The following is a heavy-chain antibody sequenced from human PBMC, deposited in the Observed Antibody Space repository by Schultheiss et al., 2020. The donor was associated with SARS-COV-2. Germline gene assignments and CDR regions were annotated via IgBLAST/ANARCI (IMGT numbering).Heavy chain of an antibody. CDR1: GGSFSGYY. CDR3: ARLGGTYSSSWYDY. CDR2: IYYSEST. J-gene: IGHJ4*02. D-gene: IGHD6-13*01. Sequence: SETLSLTCAVYGGSFSGYYWSWIRQPPGKGLEWIGSIYYSESTNYNPSLKSRVTMSVDTSKNQFSLKLSSVTAADTAVYYCARLGGTYSSSWYDYCGQGTLVTVSS. V-gene: IGHV4-34*01.